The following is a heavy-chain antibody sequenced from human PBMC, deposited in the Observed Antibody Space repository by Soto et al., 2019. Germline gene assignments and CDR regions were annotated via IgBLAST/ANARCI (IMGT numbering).Heavy chain of an antibody. CDR3: ARDDGAGMATSIQSLFMTVEF. V-gene: IGHV1-18*01. Sequence: QVQLVQSGAEVKKPGASVKVSCKASGYTFTSYGISWVRQAPGQGLEWMGWISAYNGNTNYAQKLQGRVTMTTDTSTSTAYIEVRSLRSDDTAVYYTARDDGAGMATSIQSLFMTVEFGGQARMVTVS. CDR2: ISAYNGNT. D-gene: IGHD5-12*01. CDR1: GYTFTSYG. J-gene: IGHJ3*01.